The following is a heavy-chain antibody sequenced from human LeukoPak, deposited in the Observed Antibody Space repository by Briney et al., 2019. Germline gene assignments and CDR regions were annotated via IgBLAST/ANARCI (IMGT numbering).Heavy chain of an antibody. Sequence: SETLSLTCTVSGGSISSGSYYWSWIRQPAGKGLEWIGRIYTSGSTNYNPSLKSRVTISVDTSKNQFSLKLSSVTAADTAVYYCARVHSGSYNFDYWGQGTLVTVSS. J-gene: IGHJ4*02. CDR3: ARVHSGSYNFDY. D-gene: IGHD1-26*01. CDR1: GGSISSGSYY. V-gene: IGHV4-61*02. CDR2: IYTSGST.